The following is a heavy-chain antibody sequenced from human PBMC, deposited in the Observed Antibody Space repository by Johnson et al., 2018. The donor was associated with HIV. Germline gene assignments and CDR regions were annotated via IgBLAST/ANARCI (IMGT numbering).Heavy chain of an antibody. CDR1: GFTFDDYA. CDR2: ISWNSGSI. D-gene: IGHD3-22*01. Sequence: VQLVESGGGLVQPGRSLRLSCAASGFTFDDYAMHWVRQAPGKGLEWVSGISWNSGSIGYADSVRGRFPISRDNAKNSLYLQMNSLRAEDTALYYCAKDIGYYDSSDYDAFDIWGQGTMVTVSS. J-gene: IGHJ3*02. CDR3: AKDIGYYDSSDYDAFDI. V-gene: IGHV3-9*01.